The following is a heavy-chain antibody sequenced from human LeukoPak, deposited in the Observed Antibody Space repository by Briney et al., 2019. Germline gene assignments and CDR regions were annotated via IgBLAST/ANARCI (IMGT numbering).Heavy chain of an antibody. CDR3: AGSRLSAEYFQF. CDR1: GFTVSGNY. V-gene: IGHV3-66*01. CDR2: IYSGGNT. J-gene: IGHJ1*01. Sequence: GGSQRLSCAASGFTVSGNYMNWIRQAPGKGLEWVSVIYSGGNTYYADSVKGRFSISRDNSKNTLYLQMNSLRVEDTAVYYCAGSRLSAEYFQFWGQGTLVAVSS.